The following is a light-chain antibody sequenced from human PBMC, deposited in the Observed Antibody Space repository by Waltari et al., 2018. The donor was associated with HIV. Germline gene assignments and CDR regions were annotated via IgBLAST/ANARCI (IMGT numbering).Light chain of an antibody. CDR1: RSVSSGY. CDR3: QQYGDSLT. J-gene: IGKJ3*01. Sequence: EIVLTQSPGTLSLSPGETTTLSCRASRSVSSGYLAWYQQKPGQAPRYFIYGTSSRATGIPDRFSGSRSGTHFSLTISRLEPEDYAVYYCQQYGDSLTFGPGTKVDI. CDR2: GTS. V-gene: IGKV3-20*01.